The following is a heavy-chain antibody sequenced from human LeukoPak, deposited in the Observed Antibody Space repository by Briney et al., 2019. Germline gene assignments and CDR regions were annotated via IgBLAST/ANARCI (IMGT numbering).Heavy chain of an antibody. Sequence: GGSLRLSCAASGFTFSDYAMSRVRQAPGKGLEWVSVISGSAGSTYSADSVKGRFTISRDNAKNTLYLQMKSLRVEDTAVYYCAKGDTAFWGSCRCLDSWGQGTLVTVSS. CDR2: ISGSAGST. D-gene: IGHD3-16*02. CDR1: GFTFSDYA. J-gene: IGHJ4*02. V-gene: IGHV3-23*01. CDR3: AKGDTAFWGSCRCLDS.